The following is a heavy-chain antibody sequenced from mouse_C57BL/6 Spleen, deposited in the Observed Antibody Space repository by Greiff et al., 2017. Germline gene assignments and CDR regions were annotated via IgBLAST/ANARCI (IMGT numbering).Heavy chain of an antibody. J-gene: IGHJ1*03. CDR2: ISYDGSN. D-gene: IGHD1-1*01. V-gene: IGHV3-6*01. Sequence: VQLQESGPGLVKPSQSLSLSCSVTGYSITSGYYWNWIRQFPGNKLEWMGYISYDGSNNYNPSLKNRISITRDTSKNQFFLKLNSVTTEDTATYYCGPMYYYDWYFDVWSTGTTVTVSS. CDR1: GYSITSGYY. CDR3: GPMYYYDWYFDV.